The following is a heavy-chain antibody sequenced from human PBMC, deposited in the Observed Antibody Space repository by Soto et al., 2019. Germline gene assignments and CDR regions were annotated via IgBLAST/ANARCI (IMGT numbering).Heavy chain of an antibody. Sequence: QVQLVESGGGVVQPGRSLRLSCAASGFTFSTYGMHWVRQAPGKGLEWVAVIWYDGSYKYYSDSVKGRFTISRDNSKNTVYLQMNRLGADDTAVYYCAGEYLVIPHRVIDYWGQGTLVTVSS. V-gene: IGHV3-33*01. CDR2: IWYDGSYK. CDR3: AGEYLVIPHRVIDY. D-gene: IGHD2-2*02. J-gene: IGHJ4*02. CDR1: GFTFSTYG.